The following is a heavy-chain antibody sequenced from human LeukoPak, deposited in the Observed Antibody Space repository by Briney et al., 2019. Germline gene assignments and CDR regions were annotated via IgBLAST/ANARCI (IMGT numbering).Heavy chain of an antibody. CDR2: INTDGSST. Sequence: GGSLRLSCAASGFTFSSYWMHWVRQAPGKGLVWVSRINTDGSSTSYADSVKGRFTISRDSSKNTVLLQMNSLRAEDTAVYYCARIQGGSWDYWGQGTLVTVSS. D-gene: IGHD5-18*01. CDR3: ARIQGGSWDY. V-gene: IGHV3-74*01. J-gene: IGHJ4*02. CDR1: GFTFSSYW.